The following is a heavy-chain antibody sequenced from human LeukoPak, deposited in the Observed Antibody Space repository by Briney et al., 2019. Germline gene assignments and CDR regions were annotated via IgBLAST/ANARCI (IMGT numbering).Heavy chain of an antibody. D-gene: IGHD4-17*01. Sequence: PVGSLRLSCAASGFTFSGYAMSWVRQAPAKGLEWVAAISGSGGSTYSADSVKGRFTISRDNSKNTLYLQMNGLRAEDTAVYYCAKELYGDYLNWFDAWGEGRLVTVSS. J-gene: IGHJ5*02. CDR1: GFTFSGYA. CDR3: AKELYGDYLNWFDA. V-gene: IGHV3-23*01. CDR2: ISGSGGST.